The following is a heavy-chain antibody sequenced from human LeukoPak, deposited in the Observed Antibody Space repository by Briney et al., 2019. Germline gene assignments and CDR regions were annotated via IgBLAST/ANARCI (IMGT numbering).Heavy chain of an antibody. D-gene: IGHD3-3*01. Sequence: GGSLRLSCAASGFTFSSYGMHWVRQAPGKGLEWVAVIWYDGSNKYYADSVKGRFTISRDNSKNTLYLQTNSLRAEDTAVYYCAKGDYDYGGFDPWGQGTLVTVSS. CDR1: GFTFSSYG. CDR3: AKGDYDYGGFDP. J-gene: IGHJ5*02. CDR2: IWYDGSNK. V-gene: IGHV3-33*06.